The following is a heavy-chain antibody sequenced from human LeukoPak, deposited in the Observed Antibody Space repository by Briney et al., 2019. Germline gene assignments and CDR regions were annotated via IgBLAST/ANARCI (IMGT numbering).Heavy chain of an antibody. J-gene: IGHJ4*02. V-gene: IGHV3-23*01. Sequence: PGGSLRLSCVGSGFSFRRYAMTWVRQAPGKGLEWVSSISHSEATTYYAESVKGRFTISRDNAENTLYLQMNSPRVEDTAVYYCVRGVGGSSYLDYWGQGALVTVSS. CDR3: VRGVGGSSYLDY. CDR1: GFSFRRYA. D-gene: IGHD3-16*01. CDR2: ISHSEATT.